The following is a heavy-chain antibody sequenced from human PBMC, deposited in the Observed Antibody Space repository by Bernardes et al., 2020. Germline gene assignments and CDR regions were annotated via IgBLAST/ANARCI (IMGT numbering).Heavy chain of an antibody. D-gene: IGHD3-10*01. J-gene: IGHJ6*02. CDR2: VYFSGNT. CDR1: GGPIRSSNYS. Sequence: SETLSLICTVSGGPIRSSNYSWGWIRQSPGKGLEWIGSVYFSGNTYFNPSLKGRVTISVDTSNNQFFLNLRSVTAADTAVYLCASIMVRGVINGMDVWGQGATVTVSS. V-gene: IGHV4-39*01. CDR3: ASIMVRGVINGMDV.